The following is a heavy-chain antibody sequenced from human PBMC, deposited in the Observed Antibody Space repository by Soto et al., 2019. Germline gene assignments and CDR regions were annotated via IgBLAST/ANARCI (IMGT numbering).Heavy chain of an antibody. CDR1: GDTFNFYS. Sequence: QVQLVQSGAEVKKPGSSVRVSCKASGDTFNFYSINWVRQAPGLVLEWMGRINPILSMSNYAQRFQGRVTMTADKSTSTAYMELSSLRSEDTAMYYCASSYGSGYRAFDSWGQGALVTVSS. CDR2: INPILSMS. V-gene: IGHV1-69*02. CDR3: ASSYGSGYRAFDS. J-gene: IGHJ4*02. D-gene: IGHD3-10*01.